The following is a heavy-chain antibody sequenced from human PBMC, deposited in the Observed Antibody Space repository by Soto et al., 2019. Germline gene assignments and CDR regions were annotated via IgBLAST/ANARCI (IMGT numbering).Heavy chain of an antibody. CDR1: GGSLSSYY. CDR2: IYYSGST. J-gene: IGHJ5*02. V-gene: IGHV4-59*01. Sequence: SETLSITCTVSGGSLSSYYWSWIRPPPGKGLEWIGYIYYSGSTNYNPSLKSRVTISVDTSKNQFSLKLSSVTAADTAVYYCARDFYGDSPYNWFDPWGQGTLVTVSS. D-gene: IGHD4-17*01. CDR3: ARDFYGDSPYNWFDP.